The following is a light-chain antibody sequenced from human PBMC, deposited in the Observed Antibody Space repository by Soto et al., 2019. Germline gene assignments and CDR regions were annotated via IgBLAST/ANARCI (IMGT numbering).Light chain of an antibody. CDR2: AAS. CDR3: QQYNSYSQT. CDR1: QSVSSY. J-gene: IGKJ1*01. Sequence: EIVLTQSPATLSLSPGERATLSCRASQSVSSYLAWYQHKPGQAPRLLIYAASTRATGIPARFSGSGSGTEFTLTISSLQPDDFATYYCQQYNSYSQTFGQGTKVDIK. V-gene: IGKV3-15*01.